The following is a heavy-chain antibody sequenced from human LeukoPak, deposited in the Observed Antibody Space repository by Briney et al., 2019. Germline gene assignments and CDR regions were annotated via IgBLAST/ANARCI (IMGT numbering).Heavy chain of an antibody. J-gene: IGHJ4*02. CDR1: GYPFTSYD. CDR3: ARAPGRKLGHLFGY. Sequence: ASVKVSCKASGYPFTSYDINWVRQATGQGLEWMGWMNPNSGNTGYAQKFQGRVTITRNTSISTAYMELSSLRSEDTAVYYCARAPGRKLGHLFGYWGQGTLVTVSS. V-gene: IGHV1-8*01. CDR2: MNPNSGNT. D-gene: IGHD7-27*01.